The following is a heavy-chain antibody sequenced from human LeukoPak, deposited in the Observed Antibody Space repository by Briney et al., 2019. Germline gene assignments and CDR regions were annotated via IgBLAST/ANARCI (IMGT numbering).Heavy chain of an antibody. CDR1: GGSISSYY. D-gene: IGHD2-15*01. Sequence: SETLSLTCTVSGGSISSYYWNWIRQPPGKGLEWIGYIHHNGNNNYNPSLKSRVTMSVDTSKNQFSLKLSSVNATDTAVYYCARDSVVAARYYYGMDVWGQGTTVTVSS. V-gene: IGHV4-59*01. CDR2: IHHNGNN. J-gene: IGHJ6*02. CDR3: ARDSVVAARYYYGMDV.